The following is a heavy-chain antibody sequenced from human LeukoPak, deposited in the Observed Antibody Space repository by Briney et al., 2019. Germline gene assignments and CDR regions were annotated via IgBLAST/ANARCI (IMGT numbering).Heavy chain of an antibody. Sequence: SGTLSLTCTVSGCSFSNYAWSWVRQPPGKGLEWIGDIYYTGSTNYNPSLTSRVNISVDTSKNQFSLNLTSVTAADTAVYYCARWGSIAVARFDYWGQGTLVTVSS. V-gene: IGHV4-59*01. J-gene: IGHJ4*02. CDR2: IYYTGST. D-gene: IGHD6-6*01. CDR1: GCSFSNYA. CDR3: ARWGSIAVARFDY.